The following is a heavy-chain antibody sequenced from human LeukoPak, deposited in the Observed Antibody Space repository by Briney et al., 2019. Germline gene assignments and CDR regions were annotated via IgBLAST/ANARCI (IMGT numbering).Heavy chain of an antibody. Sequence: PSETLSLTCTVSGGSISSGGYYWSWIRQHPGKGLEWIGYIYYTGSTNYNPSLKSRVTISVDTSKNQFSLKLSSVTAADTAVYYCARDGGPYGSGSSPGDYYYGMDVWGQGTTVTVSS. J-gene: IGHJ6*02. V-gene: IGHV4-61*08. CDR1: GGSISSGGYY. D-gene: IGHD3-10*01. CDR3: ARDGGPYGSGSSPGDYYYGMDV. CDR2: IYYTGST.